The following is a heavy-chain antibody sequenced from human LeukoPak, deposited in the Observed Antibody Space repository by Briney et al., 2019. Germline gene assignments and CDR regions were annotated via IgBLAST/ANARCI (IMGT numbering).Heavy chain of an antibody. J-gene: IGHJ4*02. D-gene: IGHD3-3*01. CDR1: GFTFSSYS. Sequence: GGSLRLSCAASGFTFSSYSMNWVRQAPGKGLEGVSSISSSSSYIYYADSVKGRFTISRDNAKNSLYLQMNSLRAEDTAVYYCARVGSYYDFWSGYSGYWGQGTLVTVSS. CDR2: ISSSSSYI. V-gene: IGHV3-21*01. CDR3: ARVGSYYDFWSGYSGY.